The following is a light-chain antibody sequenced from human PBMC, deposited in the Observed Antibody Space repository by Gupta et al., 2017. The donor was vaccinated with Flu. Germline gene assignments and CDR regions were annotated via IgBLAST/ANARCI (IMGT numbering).Light chain of an antibody. J-gene: IGLJ3*02. Sequence: QSVLTQPPSVSAAPGQKVTISCSGSSSNIGDKYVSWYKKLPGAAPKLLIYEDSKRPSGIPDRVSGSKSGTSATLGITGLQTGDEADYYCGTWDTSRSAEVFGGGTKLTVL. CDR2: EDS. CDR3: GTWDTSRSAEV. V-gene: IGLV1-51*02. CDR1: SSNIGDKY.